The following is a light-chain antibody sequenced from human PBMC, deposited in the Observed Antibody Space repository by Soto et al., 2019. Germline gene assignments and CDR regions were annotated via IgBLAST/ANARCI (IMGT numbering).Light chain of an antibody. CDR1: STDVNGPNY. V-gene: IGLV2-14*01. CDR2: EVT. CDR3: CSYTSGTSV. J-gene: IGLJ1*01. Sequence: QSVLTQPASVSGSPGQSITISCTGTSTDVNGPNYVSWYQQHPGKAPKVIIYEVTNRPSGISHRFSGSKSGNTASLTISGLQAEDEADYYCCSYTSGTSVFGTGTKLTVL.